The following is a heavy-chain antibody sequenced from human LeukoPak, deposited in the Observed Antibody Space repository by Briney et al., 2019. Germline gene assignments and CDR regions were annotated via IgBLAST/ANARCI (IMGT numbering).Heavy chain of an antibody. CDR3: ARDGAGPPQEAFDI. CDR2: IEQTESEK. J-gene: IGHJ3*02. Sequence: GGSPRLSCAVSGFTISNYGMSWVRQAPGKGLEWVANIEQTESEKKYVDSVKGRFTISRDNVRNSLYLQMNNLRAEDTAVYYCARDGAGPPQEAFDIWGQGTVVTVCS. CDR1: GFTISNYG. V-gene: IGHV3-7*01.